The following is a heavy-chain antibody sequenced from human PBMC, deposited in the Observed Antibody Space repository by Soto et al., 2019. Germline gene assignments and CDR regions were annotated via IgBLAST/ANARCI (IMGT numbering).Heavy chain of an antibody. Sequence: SETLSLTCTVSCASISSRDYYWGWIRQTPGKGLEWIGNIDYNGVTYYNPSLKSRVTVSKDSSKNQFSLKVASVTAADTAIYYCGRVMIGTSRHTDSDYWGQGTQVTVSS. CDR1: CASISSRDYY. J-gene: IGHJ4*02. CDR3: GRVMIGTSRHTDSDY. CDR2: IDYNGVT. D-gene: IGHD2-8*01. V-gene: IGHV4-39*01.